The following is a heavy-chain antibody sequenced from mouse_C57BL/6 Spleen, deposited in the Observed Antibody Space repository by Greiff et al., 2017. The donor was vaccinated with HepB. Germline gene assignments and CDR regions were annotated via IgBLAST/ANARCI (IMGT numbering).Heavy chain of an antibody. D-gene: IGHD1-1*01. Sequence: QVQLQQPGAELVKPGASVKMSCKASGYTFTSYWITWVKQRPGQGLEWIGDIYPGSGSTNYNEKFKSKATLTVDTSSSTAYMQLSSLTSEDSAVYYCARSFITTVTKDYWGQGTTLTVSS. CDR3: ARSFITTVTKDY. CDR2: IYPGSGST. J-gene: IGHJ2*01. CDR1: GYTFTSYW. V-gene: IGHV1-55*01.